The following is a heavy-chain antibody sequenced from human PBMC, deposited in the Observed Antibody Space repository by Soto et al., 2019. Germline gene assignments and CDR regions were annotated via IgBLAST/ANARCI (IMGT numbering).Heavy chain of an antibody. V-gene: IGHV1-69*13. CDR1: GGTFSSYA. J-gene: IGHJ4*02. D-gene: IGHD3-22*01. CDR3: ARATYYYDSSGNFDY. CDR2: IIPIFGTA. Sequence: SVKVSSKGSGGTFSSYAIRWVRQAPGQGLEWMGGIIPIFGTANYAQKFQGRVTITADESTSTAYMELSSLRSEDTAVYYCARATYYYDSSGNFDYWGQGTLVTVSS.